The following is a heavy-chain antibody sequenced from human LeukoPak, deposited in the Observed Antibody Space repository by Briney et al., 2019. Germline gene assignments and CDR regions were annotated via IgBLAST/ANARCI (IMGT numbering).Heavy chain of an antibody. Sequence: ASVKVSCKASGYTFIGYHLHWVRQAPGQGLEWMGRINPNGGGTNYAQMFEGRVTMTRDTSISAANMELSRLRSDDTAVYYCARARDGFSSAYYYYGLDVWGQGTTVTVSS. D-gene: IGHD5-24*01. CDR2: INPNGGGT. J-gene: IGHJ6*02. CDR3: ARARDGFSSAYYYYGLDV. V-gene: IGHV1-2*06. CDR1: GYTFIGYH.